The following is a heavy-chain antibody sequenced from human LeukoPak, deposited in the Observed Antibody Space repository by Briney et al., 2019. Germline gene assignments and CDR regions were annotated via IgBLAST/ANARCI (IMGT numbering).Heavy chain of an antibody. V-gene: IGHV1-2*02. CDR3: ARANYDFWSGYYFTSPYNWLDP. CDR2: INPNSGGT. Sequence: GASVKVSCKASGYTFTGYYMHWVRQAPGQGLEWMGWINPNSGGTNYAQKFQGRVTMTRDTSISTAYMELSRLRSDDTAVYYCARANYDFWSGYYFTSPYNWLDPWGQGTLVTVSS. D-gene: IGHD3-3*01. CDR1: GYTFTGYY. J-gene: IGHJ5*02.